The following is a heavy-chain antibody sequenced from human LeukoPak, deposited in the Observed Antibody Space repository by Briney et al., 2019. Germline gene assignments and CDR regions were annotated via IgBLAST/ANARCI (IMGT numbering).Heavy chain of an antibody. CDR3: ARRRSTIFGVVTGMDV. J-gene: IGHJ6*02. D-gene: IGHD3-3*01. CDR2: IYPGDSDT. Sequence: GESLKISCKGSGYSFTSYWIGWVRQMPGKGLEWVGIIYPGDSDTRYSPSFQGQVTISADKSISTAYLQWSSLKASDTAMYYCARRRSTIFGVVTGMDVWGQGTTVTVSS. V-gene: IGHV5-51*01. CDR1: GYSFTSYW.